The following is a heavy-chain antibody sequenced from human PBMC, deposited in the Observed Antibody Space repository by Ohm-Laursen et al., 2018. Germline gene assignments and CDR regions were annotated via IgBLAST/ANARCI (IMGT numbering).Heavy chain of an antibody. CDR3: AKDIFGVVTTGWFDP. CDR1: GFTFSSYG. D-gene: IGHD3-3*01. Sequence: SLRLSCTASGFTFSSYGMHWVRQAPGKGLEWVSGISWNSGSIGYADSVKGRFTISRDNAKNSLYLQMNSLRAEDTALYYCAKDIFGVVTTGWFDPWGQGTLVTVSS. J-gene: IGHJ5*02. V-gene: IGHV3-9*01. CDR2: ISWNSGSI.